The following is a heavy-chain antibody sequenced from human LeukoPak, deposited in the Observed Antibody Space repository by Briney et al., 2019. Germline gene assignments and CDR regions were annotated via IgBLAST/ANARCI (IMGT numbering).Heavy chain of an antibody. J-gene: IGHJ5*02. Sequence: PSETLSLTCTVSGGSISSYYWSWLRQTPGKGLEYIGYIYDSGSTNYNPSLKSRVTISVDTSENQFSLKLSSVTAADTAVYYCARFSGKITMVRGVFFDPWGQGTLVTVSS. CDR3: ARFSGKITMVRGVFFDP. CDR1: GGSISSYY. D-gene: IGHD3-10*01. CDR2: IYDSGST. V-gene: IGHV4-59*12.